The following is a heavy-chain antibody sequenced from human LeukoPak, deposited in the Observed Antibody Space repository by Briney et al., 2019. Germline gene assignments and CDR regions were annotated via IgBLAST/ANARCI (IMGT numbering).Heavy chain of an antibody. D-gene: IGHD7-27*01. Sequence: GGSLRLSCATAGFTFSSYWMSWVRQAPGKGLEWVANIKQDGSEKYYVDSVKGRFTISRDNAKNSLYLQMNSLRAEDTAVYYCARASELGYYFDYWGQGTLVTVSS. CDR3: ARASELGYYFDY. CDR2: IKQDGSEK. CDR1: GFTFSSYW. J-gene: IGHJ4*02. V-gene: IGHV3-7*03.